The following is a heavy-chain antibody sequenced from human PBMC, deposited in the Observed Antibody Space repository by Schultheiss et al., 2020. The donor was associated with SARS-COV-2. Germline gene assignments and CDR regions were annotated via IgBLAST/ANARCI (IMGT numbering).Heavy chain of an antibody. J-gene: IGHJ4*02. Sequence: GSLKISCKASGYTFTSYGISWVRQAPGQGLEWMGWISAYNGNTNYAQKLQGRVTMTTDTSTSTAYMELRSLRSDDTAVYYCARSRSPGSFDYWGQGTLVTVSS. CDR2: ISAYNGNT. CDR3: ARSRSPGSFDY. CDR1: GYTFTSYG. D-gene: IGHD1-26*01. V-gene: IGHV1-18*01.